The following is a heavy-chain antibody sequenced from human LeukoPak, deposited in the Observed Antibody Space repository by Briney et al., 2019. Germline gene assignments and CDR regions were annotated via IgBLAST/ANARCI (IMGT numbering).Heavy chain of an antibody. Sequence: PGGSLRLSCAASGFTFSRFWMNWVRQAPGRGLEWVANIDQSGGRNNYVDSVKGRFTIPRDNAKNSLFLEMSSLRADDTAVYFCARDIHPHEWLVLLLWGQGTLVTVSS. V-gene: IGHV3-7*05. CDR3: ARDIHPHEWLVLLL. CDR2: IDQSGGRN. J-gene: IGHJ4*02. CDR1: GFTFSRFW. D-gene: IGHD6-19*01.